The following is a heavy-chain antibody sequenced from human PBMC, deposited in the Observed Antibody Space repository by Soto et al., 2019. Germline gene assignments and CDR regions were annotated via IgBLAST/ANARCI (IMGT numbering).Heavy chain of an antibody. Sequence: QITLKESGPTLVKPTQTLTLTCTFSGFSLSSTRMAVGWIRQPPGKALEWLALIYWDDDKRYSPFLKSRLTITQDTSKNPVVLTMSNMDPVDTARYYCAHIVVAGLGYYFDYWGQGTLVTVSS. V-gene: IGHV2-5*02. D-gene: IGHD6-19*01. J-gene: IGHJ4*02. CDR3: AHIVVAGLGYYFDY. CDR1: GFSLSSTRMA. CDR2: IYWDDDK.